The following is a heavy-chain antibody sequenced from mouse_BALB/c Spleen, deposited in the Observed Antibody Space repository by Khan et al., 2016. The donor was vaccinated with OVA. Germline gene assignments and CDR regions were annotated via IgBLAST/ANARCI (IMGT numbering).Heavy chain of an antibody. CDR3: AREAATWDVSFPY. Sequence: VQLQQSGPELVEPGASVKMSCKASGYTFTNYVIHWVKQKPGQGLEWIGYINPYNAATRYNEKFKGKATLTSDISSTTAYMELSSLTSEDSAVDYCAREAATWDVSFPYWGQGTLVTVSA. V-gene: IGHV1S136*01. CDR1: GYTFTNYV. D-gene: IGHD4-1*01. CDR2: INPYNAAT. J-gene: IGHJ3*01.